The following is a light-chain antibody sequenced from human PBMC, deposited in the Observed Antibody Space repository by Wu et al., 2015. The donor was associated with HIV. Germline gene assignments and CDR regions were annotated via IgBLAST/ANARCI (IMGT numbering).Light chain of an antibody. CDR3: QQYGSSPWT. V-gene: IGKV3-20*01. CDR2: DAS. J-gene: IGKJ1*01. CDR1: RSVSSA. Sequence: EIVLTQSPAALSISPGERVTLSCRASRSVSSAVAWYQQKPGQAPRLLIYDASKRATGIPARFSGGGSTTDYSLTISRLEPEDFAVYYCQQYGSSPWTFGQGTKVEIK.